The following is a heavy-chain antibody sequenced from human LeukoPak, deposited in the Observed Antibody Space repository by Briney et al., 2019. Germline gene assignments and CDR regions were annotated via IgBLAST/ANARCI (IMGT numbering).Heavy chain of an antibody. Sequence: SETLSLTCAVYGGSFSGYYWSWIRQPPGKGLEWIGEINHSGSTNYNPSLKSRVTISVDTSKNQFSLKLSSVTAADTAVYYCARVGTAMVRSYFDYWDQGTLVTVSS. D-gene: IGHD5-18*01. CDR1: GGSFSGYY. J-gene: IGHJ4*02. V-gene: IGHV4-34*01. CDR2: INHSGST. CDR3: ARVGTAMVRSYFDY.